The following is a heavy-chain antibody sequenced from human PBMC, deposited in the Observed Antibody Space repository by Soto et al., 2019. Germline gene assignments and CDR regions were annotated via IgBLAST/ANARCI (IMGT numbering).Heavy chain of an antibody. CDR2: ISGSSGST. CDR1: RFTFSSYA. D-gene: IGHD3-22*01. J-gene: IGHJ4*02. Sequence: GGSLRLSCAASRFTFSSYAMSWVRQAPGKGLEWVSVISGSSGSTYYADSVKGRFTISRDNSKNTLYLQMYRLRAEDTAVYYCAKDHGVLTMIDYYFDYWGQGTLVTVSS. V-gene: IGHV3-23*01. CDR3: AKDHGVLTMIDYYFDY.